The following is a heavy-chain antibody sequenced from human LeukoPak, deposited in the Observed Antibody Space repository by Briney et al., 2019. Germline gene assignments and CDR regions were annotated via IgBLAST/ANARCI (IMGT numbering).Heavy chain of an antibody. V-gene: IGHV4-59*12. CDR2: IYYSGST. Sequence: SETLSLTCTVSGGSISSYYWSWIRQPPGKGLEWIGYIYYSGSTNYNPSLKSRVTISVDTSKNQFSLKLSSVTAADTAVYYCARGIVGATQTFDYWGQGTLVTVSS. CDR1: GGSISSYY. J-gene: IGHJ4*02. D-gene: IGHD1-26*01. CDR3: ARGIVGATQTFDY.